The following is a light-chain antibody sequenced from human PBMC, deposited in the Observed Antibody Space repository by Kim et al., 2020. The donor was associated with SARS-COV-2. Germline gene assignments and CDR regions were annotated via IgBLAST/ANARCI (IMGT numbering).Light chain of an antibody. V-gene: IGLV1-51*01. J-gene: IGLJ3*02. Sequence: QSVLTQPPSVSAAPGQRVTISCSGNNSNIVNNYVSWYQQLPGTAPKLLIYDNNKRPSGIPDRFSVSKSGTSATLGITGLQTGDEADYYCGTWDSSLSARVFGGGTKLTVL. CDR3: GTWDSSLSARV. CDR2: DNN. CDR1: NSNIVNNY.